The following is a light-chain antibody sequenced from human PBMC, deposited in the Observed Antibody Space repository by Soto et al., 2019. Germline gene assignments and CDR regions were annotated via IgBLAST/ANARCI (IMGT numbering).Light chain of an antibody. J-gene: IGLJ1*01. V-gene: IGLV2-14*03. Sequence: QSALTQPASVSGSPGQSITISCTGTSSDIGGYDFVSWYQQHPGKAPKLMIYDVSNRPSGVSNRFSGSKSGNTASLTISGLQAEDEADYYCSSYTTHSILLFGTGTQLTVL. CDR1: SSDIGGYDF. CDR2: DVS. CDR3: SSYTTHSILL.